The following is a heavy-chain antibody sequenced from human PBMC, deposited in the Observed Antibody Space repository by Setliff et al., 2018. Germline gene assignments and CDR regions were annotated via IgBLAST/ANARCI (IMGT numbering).Heavy chain of an antibody. Sequence: SETLSLTCTVSGGSVGSDFSYWTWIRQPAGKGLEWIGQIYTSWSTNYNPSLKSRVTISLDASKNQFSLRLTSVIAADTAVYYCARVTGFFYVDAWGKGTTVTVSS. V-gene: IGHV4-61*09. D-gene: IGHD3-3*01. CDR1: GGSVGSDFSY. CDR3: ARVTGFFYVDA. J-gene: IGHJ6*03. CDR2: IYTSWST.